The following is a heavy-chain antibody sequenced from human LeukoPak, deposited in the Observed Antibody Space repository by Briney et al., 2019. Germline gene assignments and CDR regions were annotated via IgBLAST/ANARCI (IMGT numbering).Heavy chain of an antibody. CDR1: GFTFSSYA. Sequence: SGGSLRRSCAASGFTFSSYAMSWVRQAPGKGLEWVSAISGSGGSTYYADSVKGRFTISRDNSKNTLYLQMNSLRAEDTAVYYCAKFYGSGSYYRVPFDYWGQGTLVTVSS. D-gene: IGHD3-10*01. V-gene: IGHV3-23*01. CDR2: ISGSGGST. J-gene: IGHJ4*02. CDR3: AKFYGSGSYYRVPFDY.